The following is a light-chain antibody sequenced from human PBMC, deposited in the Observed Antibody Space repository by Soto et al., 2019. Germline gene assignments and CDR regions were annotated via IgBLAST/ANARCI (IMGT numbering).Light chain of an antibody. CDR1: QSLLQSKGYSY. CDR2: LAS. CDR3: MRAVQIPA. Sequence: ETVMTQSPLSLPVTPGEPASISCRSRQSLLQSKGYSYLNWYLQKPGQSPQLLIYLASTRASGVPDRFSGSGSGTDFTLKISRVEAEDVGVYHCMRAVQIPAFGPGTKVEIK. J-gene: IGKJ1*01. V-gene: IGKV2-28*01.